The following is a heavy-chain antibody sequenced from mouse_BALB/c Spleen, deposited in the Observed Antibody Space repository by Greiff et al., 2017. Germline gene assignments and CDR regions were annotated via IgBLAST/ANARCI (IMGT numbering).Heavy chain of an antibody. Sequence: VQLQQSGPDLVKPSQSLSLTCTVSGYSITSCYSWHLIRQYPGNQLEWMGYIHYSGSTNYNPSLKSRTTVTRDTSKNQFFLQLNTVTTEDTATYDCARYCGSNYWYFDVWGAGTTVTVSA. J-gene: IGHJ1*01. CDR2: IHYSGST. D-gene: IGHD1-1*01. CDR1: GYSITSCYS. V-gene: IGHV3-1*02. CDR3: ARYCGSNYWYFDV.